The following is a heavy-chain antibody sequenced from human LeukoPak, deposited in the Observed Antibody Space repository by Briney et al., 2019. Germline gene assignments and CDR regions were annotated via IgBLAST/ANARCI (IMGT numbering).Heavy chain of an antibody. J-gene: IGHJ6*02. V-gene: IGHV3-30*04. CDR3: ARGHRERHYGSGSYYTGYYYYGMDV. Sequence: PGRSLRLSCAASGFTFSSYAMHWVRQAPGKGLEWVAVISYDGSNKYYADSVKGRFTISRDNSKNTLYLQMNSLRAEDTAVYYCARGHRERHYGSGSYYTGYYYYGMDVWGQGTTVTVSS. CDR1: GFTFSSYA. D-gene: IGHD3-10*01. CDR2: ISYDGSNK.